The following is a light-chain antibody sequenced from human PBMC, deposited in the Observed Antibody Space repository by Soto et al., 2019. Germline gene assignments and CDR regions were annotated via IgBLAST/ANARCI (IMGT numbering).Light chain of an antibody. CDR3: CSYVSSKTYV. Sequence: QPASVSGSPGQSITISCTGTRTDVGGYNFVSWYQQHPGKAPKLIIYEVSNRPSGVSNRFSGSKSDNTASLTISGLQAEDEADYYCCSYVSSKTYVFGTGTKVTVL. J-gene: IGLJ1*01. CDR1: RTDVGGYNF. V-gene: IGLV2-14*01. CDR2: EVS.